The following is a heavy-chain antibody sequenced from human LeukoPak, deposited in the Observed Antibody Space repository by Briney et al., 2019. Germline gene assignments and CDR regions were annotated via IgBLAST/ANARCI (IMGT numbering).Heavy chain of an antibody. V-gene: IGHV3-21*04. CDR3: AKTLTVLWFGESYMDV. CDR2: ISSSSSYI. D-gene: IGHD3-10*01. Sequence: AGGSLRLSCAASGFAFSRYSMNWVRQAPGKGLEWVSSISSSSSYIYYADSVKGRFTISRDNAKNSLYLQMNSLRAEDTAVYYCAKTLTVLWFGESYMDVWGKGTTVTISS. J-gene: IGHJ6*03. CDR1: GFAFSRYS.